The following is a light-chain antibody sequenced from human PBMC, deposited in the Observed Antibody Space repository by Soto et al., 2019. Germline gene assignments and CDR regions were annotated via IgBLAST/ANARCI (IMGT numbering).Light chain of an antibody. V-gene: IGKV1-5*03. CDR2: EAS. Sequence: DIQMTHSPSTLSASVGDRFNITCRASQTIDSWLAWYQQKPGKTPNILIYEASRLESGVPSRIRGSGSGTECTLTISRLQPDDIETYYCQQYTSYPWTFGQGTKVDIK. CDR1: QTIDSW. CDR3: QQYTSYPWT. J-gene: IGKJ1*01.